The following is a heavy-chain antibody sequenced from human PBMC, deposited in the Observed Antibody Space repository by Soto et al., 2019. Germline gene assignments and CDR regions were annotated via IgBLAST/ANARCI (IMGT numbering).Heavy chain of an antibody. V-gene: IGHV1-2*02. CDR1: GYTFTGHY. Sequence: QVQLVQSGAEVKKPGASVKVSCKASGYTFTGHYMHWVRQAPGQGLEWMGWINPNSGGTNYAQKLEGRVTMTRDTAISAAYMGRSRLRSDDTAVYYCAREGGGCSSTSCYRGGDAFDIWGQGTMVTVSS. CDR3: AREGGGCSSTSCYRGGDAFDI. D-gene: IGHD2-2*01. J-gene: IGHJ3*02. CDR2: INPNSGGT.